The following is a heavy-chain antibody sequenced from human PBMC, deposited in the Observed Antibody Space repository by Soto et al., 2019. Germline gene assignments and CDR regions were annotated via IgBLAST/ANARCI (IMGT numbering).Heavy chain of an antibody. CDR2: IYPSGMP. D-gene: IGHD5-18*01. CDR1: GGSISNAAYS. V-gene: IGHV4-30-2*01. CDR3: ARERGGYGLFDS. J-gene: IGHJ4*02. Sequence: PSETLSLTCTVSGGSISNAAYSWSWIRQPPGEGLEWIGYIYPSGMPFYNPSLRSRVTISIDRSNDQFSLNLKSVTAADTAVYYCARERGGYGLFDSWGQGTLVTVPQ.